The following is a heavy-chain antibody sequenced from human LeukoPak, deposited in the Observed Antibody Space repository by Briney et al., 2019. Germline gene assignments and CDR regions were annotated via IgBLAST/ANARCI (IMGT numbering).Heavy chain of an antibody. CDR1: GFTFSSFA. Sequence: GGSLRLSCAASGFTFSSFAINWVRQAPGKGLEWVAVISYDGSDKYYADSVKGRFTISRDNSKNTLYVQMNGLRAEDTAVYYCARGHDILTGYYANWGQGTLVTVSS. J-gene: IGHJ4*02. V-gene: IGHV3-30*04. CDR2: ISYDGSDK. CDR3: ARGHDILTGYYAN. D-gene: IGHD3-9*01.